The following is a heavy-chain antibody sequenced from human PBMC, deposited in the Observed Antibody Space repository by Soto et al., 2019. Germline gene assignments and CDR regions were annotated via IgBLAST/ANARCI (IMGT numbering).Heavy chain of an antibody. V-gene: IGHV3-7*03. CDR3: ARDSYCSSTSCYSYYGMDV. Sequence: EVQLVESGGCLVQPGGSLRLSCAASGFTFSSYWMSWVRQAPGKGLEWVANIKQDGSEKYYVDSVKGRFTISRDNAKNSLYLQMNSLRAEDTAVYYCARDSYCSSTSCYSYYGMDVWGQGTTVTVSS. D-gene: IGHD2-2*01. J-gene: IGHJ6*02. CDR1: GFTFSSYW. CDR2: IKQDGSEK.